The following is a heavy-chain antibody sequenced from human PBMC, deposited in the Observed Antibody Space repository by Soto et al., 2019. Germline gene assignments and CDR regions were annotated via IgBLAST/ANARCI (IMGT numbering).Heavy chain of an antibody. CDR1: GGSISSYY. CDR3: ARRITMVRGVPLYYYYYYMDV. CDR2: IYYSGST. D-gene: IGHD3-10*01. V-gene: IGHV4-59*01. Sequence: LETLSLTCTVSGGSISSYYWSWIRQPPGKGLEWIGYIYYSGSTNYNPSLKSRVTISVDTSKNQFSLKLSSVTAADTAVYYCARRITMVRGVPLYYYYYYMDVWGKGTTVTVSS. J-gene: IGHJ6*03.